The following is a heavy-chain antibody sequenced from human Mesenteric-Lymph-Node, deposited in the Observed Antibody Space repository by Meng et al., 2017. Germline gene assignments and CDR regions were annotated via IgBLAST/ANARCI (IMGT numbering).Heavy chain of an antibody. Sequence: GESLKISCAASGFTFSSYGMHWVRQAPGKGLEWVAVIWYDGSNKYYVDSVKGRFTISRDVSKNTLYLQMNSLRAEDTTVYYCARVGFCSGGRCYSYYYNGMDVWGQGTTVTVSS. V-gene: IGHV3-33*01. J-gene: IGHJ6*02. CDR1: GFTFSSYG. D-gene: IGHD2-15*01. CDR2: IWYDGSNK. CDR3: ARVGFCSGGRCYSYYYNGMDV.